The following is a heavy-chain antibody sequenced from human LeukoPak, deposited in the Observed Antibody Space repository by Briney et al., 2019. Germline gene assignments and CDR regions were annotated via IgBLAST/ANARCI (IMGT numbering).Heavy chain of an antibody. D-gene: IGHD2-2*01. Sequence: SETLSLTCADSGGAFSNYFWTWIRQPPGKGLEWIAEINDSGSTNSNSSLRSRVAISLDTSKNQFSLRLTSVTAADTAVYYCARGQYCSTTTCYSARRYFDFWGQGTLVTVSS. CDR3: ARGQYCSTTTCYSARRYFDF. J-gene: IGHJ4*02. V-gene: IGHV4-34*01. CDR2: INDSGST. CDR1: GGAFSNYF.